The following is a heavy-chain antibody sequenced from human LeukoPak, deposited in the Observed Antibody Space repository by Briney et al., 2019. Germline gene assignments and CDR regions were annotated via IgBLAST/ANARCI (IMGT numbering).Heavy chain of an antibody. CDR2: ISSSSSYI. Sequence: TGGSLRLSCAASGFTFSSYSMNWVRQAPGKGLEWVSSISSSSSYIYYADSVKGRFTISRDNAKNSLYLQMNSLRAKDTAVYYCAREHIAAAGTTAFDYWGQGTLVTVSS. CDR3: AREHIAAAGTTAFDY. D-gene: IGHD6-13*01. V-gene: IGHV3-21*01. J-gene: IGHJ4*02. CDR1: GFTFSSYS.